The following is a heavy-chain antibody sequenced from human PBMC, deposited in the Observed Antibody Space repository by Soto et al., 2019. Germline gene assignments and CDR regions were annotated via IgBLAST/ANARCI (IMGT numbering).Heavy chain of an antibody. J-gene: IGHJ6*02. V-gene: IGHV1-69*05. CDR3: AVLEMATTGGVYGMDV. D-gene: IGHD3-16*01. CDR2: IIPIFGTA. CDR1: GGTFSSYA. Sequence: QVQLVQSGAEVKKPGSSVKVSCKASGGTFSSYAISWVRQAPGQGLEWMGGIIPIFGTANYAQKFQGRVTSTXXEXTXIAYMELSSLGSEDTAVYYCAVLEMATTGGVYGMDVWGQGTTVTVSS.